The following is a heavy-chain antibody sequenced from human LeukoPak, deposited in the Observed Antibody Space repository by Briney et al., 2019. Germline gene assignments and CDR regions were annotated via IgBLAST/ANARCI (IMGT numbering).Heavy chain of an antibody. CDR1: GGSISSYY. Sequence: SETRSLACTVSGGSISSYYWSWIRQSPGKLLEWIGYIYYSGSANCNPSLESRVNISVDTSKNQFSLKLSSVTAADTAVYYCAREYYGSGNSSPSHSDYWGQGTLVTVSS. CDR2: IYYSGSA. CDR3: AREYYGSGNSSPSHSDY. V-gene: IGHV4-59*01. D-gene: IGHD3-10*01. J-gene: IGHJ4*02.